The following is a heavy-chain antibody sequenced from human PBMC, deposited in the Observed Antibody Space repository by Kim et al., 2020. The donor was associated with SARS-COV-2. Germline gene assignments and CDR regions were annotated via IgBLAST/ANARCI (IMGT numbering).Heavy chain of an antibody. D-gene: IGHD6-19*01. CDR2: ISSSSYI. Sequence: GVSLRLSCAASGFTFSSYSMNWVRQAPGKGLEWVSSISSSSYIYYADSVKGRFTISRDNAKNSLYLQMNSLRAEDTAVYYCARAYSSGWAYFDYWGQGTLVTVSS. J-gene: IGHJ4*02. CDR1: GFTFSSYS. V-gene: IGHV3-21*01. CDR3: ARAYSSGWAYFDY.